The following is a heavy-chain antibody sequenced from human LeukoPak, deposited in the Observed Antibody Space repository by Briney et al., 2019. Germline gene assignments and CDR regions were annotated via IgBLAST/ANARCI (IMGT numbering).Heavy chain of an antibody. CDR1: GGSISSYY. Sequence: SETLSLTCTVSGGSISSYYWSWIRQPPGKGLEWIGYIYYSGSTNHNPSLKSRVTISVDTSKNQFSLKLSSVTAADTAVYYCAREAYSNYPRWGIAARPYFDYWGQGTLVTVSS. V-gene: IGHV4-59*12. CDR2: IYYSGST. CDR3: AREAYSNYPRWGIAARPYFDY. J-gene: IGHJ4*02. D-gene: IGHD6-6*01.